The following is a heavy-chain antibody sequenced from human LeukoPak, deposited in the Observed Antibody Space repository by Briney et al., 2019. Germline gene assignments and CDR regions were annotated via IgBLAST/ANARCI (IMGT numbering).Heavy chain of an antibody. J-gene: IGHJ4*02. CDR2: INPNSGDT. CDR1: GYTFTGYY. V-gene: IGHV1-2*06. D-gene: IGHD2-2*01. Sequence: GASVKVSCKASGYTFTGYYMHWVQQAPGQGLEWMGRINPNSGDTNYAQKFQGRVTMTRDTSISTAYMELSRLRSDDTAVYYCARDYCSSTSCLFDYWGRGTLVTVSS. CDR3: ARDYCSSTSCLFDY.